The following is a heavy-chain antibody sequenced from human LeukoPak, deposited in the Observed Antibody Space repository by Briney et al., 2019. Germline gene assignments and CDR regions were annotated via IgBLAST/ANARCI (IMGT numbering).Heavy chain of an antibody. Sequence: ASVKVSCKASGYIFTDYYMHWVRQAPGQELGWMGRINPNSGNTGYAQKFQGRVTMTRNTSISTAYMELSSLRSEDTAVYYCATVVVTARDQSGWGQGTLVTVSS. V-gene: IGHV1/OR15-1*04. D-gene: IGHD2-21*02. CDR3: ATVVVTARDQSG. CDR2: INPNSGNT. J-gene: IGHJ4*02. CDR1: GYIFTDYY.